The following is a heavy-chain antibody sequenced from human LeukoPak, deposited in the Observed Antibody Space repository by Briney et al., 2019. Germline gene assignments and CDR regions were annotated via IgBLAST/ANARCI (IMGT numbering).Heavy chain of an antibody. D-gene: IGHD6-19*01. CDR3: ARGGDSSGWYEDFDY. V-gene: IGHV4-34*01. Sequence: SETLSLTCTVSGGSISSYYWSWIRQPPGKGLEWIGEINHSGSTSYNPSLKSRVTISVDTSKNQFSLKLSSVTAADTAVYYCARGGDSSGWYEDFDYWGQGTLVTVSS. J-gene: IGHJ4*02. CDR1: GGSISSYY. CDR2: INHSGST.